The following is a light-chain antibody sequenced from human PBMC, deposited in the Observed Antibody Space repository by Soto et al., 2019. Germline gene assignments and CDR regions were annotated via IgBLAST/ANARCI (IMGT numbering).Light chain of an antibody. J-gene: IGLJ1*01. CDR1: SSNIGKNY. CDR3: AAWDDSLSGYV. V-gene: IGLV1-47*02. Sequence: QSAVTQPPSASGTPGQRVPISCSGSSSNIGKNYVYWYQQLPGTAPKLLIYSNNQRPSGVPDRFSGSKSGTSASLAISGLRSEDEADYYCAAWDDSLSGYVFATGTKLTVL. CDR2: SNN.